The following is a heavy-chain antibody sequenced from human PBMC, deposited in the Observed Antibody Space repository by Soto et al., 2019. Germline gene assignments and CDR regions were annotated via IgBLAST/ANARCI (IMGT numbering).Heavy chain of an antibody. V-gene: IGHV1-69*13. Sequence: ASVKVSCKASEGTFSSYAISWVRQAPGQGLEWMGRIIPVFRTANYAQRFQDRVTITADDSTSTAFMELSSLKSEDTAVYYCARGLVVVPAGEINFDCCGQGTPIPVSP. CDR1: EGTFSSYA. J-gene: IGHJ4*02. CDR2: IIPVFRTA. CDR3: ARGLVVVPAGEINFDC. D-gene: IGHD2-2*01.